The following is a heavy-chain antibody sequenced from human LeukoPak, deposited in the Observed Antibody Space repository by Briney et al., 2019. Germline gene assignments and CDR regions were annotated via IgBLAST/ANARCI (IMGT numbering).Heavy chain of an antibody. J-gene: IGHJ1*01. V-gene: IGHV4-39*01. CDR3: ASFDYDSSGYLIEYFQH. CDR1: GGSISSSSYY. CDR2: IYYSGST. Sequence: PSETLSLTCTVSGGSISSSSYYWGWIRQPPGKGLEWIGSIYYSGSTYHNPSLKSRVTISVDTSKNQFSLKLSSVTAADTAVYYCASFDYDSSGYLIEYFQHWGQGTLVTVSS. D-gene: IGHD3-22*01.